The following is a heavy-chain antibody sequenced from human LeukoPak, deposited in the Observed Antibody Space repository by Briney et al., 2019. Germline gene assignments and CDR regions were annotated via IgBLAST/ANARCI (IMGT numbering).Heavy chain of an antibody. J-gene: IGHJ4*02. CDR3: ASANLGSGLDY. D-gene: IGHD3-10*01. Sequence: SETLSLTCTVSGYFISSGYYWGWIRQPPGKGLEWIGYIYYSGSTNYNPSLKSRVTISVDTSKNQFSLKLSSVTAADTAVYYCASANLGSGLDYWGQGTLVTVSS. CDR1: GYFISSGYY. V-gene: IGHV4-61*01. CDR2: IYYSGST.